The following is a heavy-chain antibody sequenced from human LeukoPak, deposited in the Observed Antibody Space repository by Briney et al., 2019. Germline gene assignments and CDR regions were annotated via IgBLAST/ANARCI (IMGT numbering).Heavy chain of an antibody. J-gene: IGHJ4*02. V-gene: IGHV1-24*01. CDR3: ATDLPTVTSEGVFDY. CDR2: FDPEDGET. D-gene: IGHD4-17*01. CDR1: GYTFTSYG. Sequence: ASVKVSCKASGYTFTSYGISWVRQAPGQGLEWMGGFDPEDGETIYAQKFQGRVTMTEDTSTDTAYMELSSLRSEDTAVYYCATDLPTVTSEGVFDYWGQGTLVTVSS.